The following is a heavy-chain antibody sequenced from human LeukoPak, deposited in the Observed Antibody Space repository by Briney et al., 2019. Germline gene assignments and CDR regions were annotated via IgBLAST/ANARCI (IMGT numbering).Heavy chain of an antibody. J-gene: IGHJ6*03. CDR3: ARDSYCSGGSCFDGQSNYYYYMDV. CDR2: MNPNSGNT. CDR1: GYTFTSYD. D-gene: IGHD2-15*01. Sequence: ASVKVSCKASGYTFTSYDINWVRQATGQGLGWMGWMNPNSGNTGYAQKFQGRVTMTRNTSISTAYMELSSLRSEDTAVYYCARDSYCSGGSCFDGQSNYYYYMDVWGKGTTVTVSS. V-gene: IGHV1-8*01.